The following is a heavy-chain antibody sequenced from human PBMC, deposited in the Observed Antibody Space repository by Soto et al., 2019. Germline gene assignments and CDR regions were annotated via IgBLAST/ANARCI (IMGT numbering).Heavy chain of an antibody. D-gene: IGHD1-20*01. CDR2: VYHTGNT. Sequence: SETLSLTCSVSGVSITGYYWTWIRHPPGKGLEWIGYVYHTGNTYYNPSLKSRVTISLDTSKNQVSLRLRSVTAADTAVYYCAREQYNWKLWGQGTLVTVSS. CDR1: GVSITGYY. J-gene: IGHJ4*02. V-gene: IGHV4-59*01. CDR3: AREQYNWKL.